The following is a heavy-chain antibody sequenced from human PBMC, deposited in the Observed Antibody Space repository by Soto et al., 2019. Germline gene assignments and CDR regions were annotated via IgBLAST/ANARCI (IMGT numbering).Heavy chain of an antibody. D-gene: IGHD4-17*01. CDR1: GGSISSGGYY. J-gene: IGHJ6*02. Sequence: SETLSLTCTVSGGSISSGGYYWSWIRQHPGKGLEWIGYIYYSGSTYYNPSLKSRVTISVDTSKNQFSLKLSSVTAADTAVYYCSRASIHGDYGYRYYYYYGMDVWGQGTTVTVSS. V-gene: IGHV4-31*03. CDR2: IYYSGST. CDR3: SRASIHGDYGYRYYYYYGMDV.